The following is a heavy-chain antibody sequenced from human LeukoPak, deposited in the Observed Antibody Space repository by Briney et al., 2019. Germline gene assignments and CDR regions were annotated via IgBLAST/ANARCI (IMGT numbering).Heavy chain of an antibody. Sequence: SETLSLTCTVSGATVTDYYWSWIRQSPGKGLEWISYIHHSGNSDYNPSLRSRVTTSLDTSKNQFSLNLISVTAADTAVYYCTRGHWGLQSWSQGTLVTVSS. J-gene: IGHJ5*02. CDR3: TRGHWGLQS. CDR1: GATVTDYY. CDR2: IHHSGNS. D-gene: IGHD7-27*01. V-gene: IGHV4-59*02.